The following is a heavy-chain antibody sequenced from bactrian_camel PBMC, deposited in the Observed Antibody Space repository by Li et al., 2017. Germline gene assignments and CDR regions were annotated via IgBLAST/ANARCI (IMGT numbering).Heavy chain of an antibody. CDR1: GWTFSNYY. V-gene: IGHV3-2*01. D-gene: IGHD1*01. J-gene: IGHJ4*01. CDR2: IHSEEGRT. CDR3: AAASGAPCVFGYKY. Sequence: VQLVESGGGLVKPGGSLRLSCAASGWTFSNYYMSWVRQAPGKGLQWVASIHSEEGRTYYPDSVKGRFTISKDNAKNTLYLQMNTLKPEDTAIYYCAAASGAPCVFGYKYRGQGTQVTVS.